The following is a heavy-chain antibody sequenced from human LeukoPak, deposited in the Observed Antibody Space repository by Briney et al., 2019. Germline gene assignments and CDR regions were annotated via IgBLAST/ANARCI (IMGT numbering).Heavy chain of an antibody. V-gene: IGHV3-66*02. CDR1: GFAFSSYW. Sequence: PGGSLRLSCAASGFAFSSYWMSWVRQAPGKGLEWVSVIYSGGSTYYADSVKGRFTISRDNSKNTLYLQMNSLRAEDTAVYYCARVTIFGVGDSDYWGQGTLVTVSS. D-gene: IGHD3-3*01. J-gene: IGHJ4*02. CDR2: IYSGGST. CDR3: ARVTIFGVGDSDY.